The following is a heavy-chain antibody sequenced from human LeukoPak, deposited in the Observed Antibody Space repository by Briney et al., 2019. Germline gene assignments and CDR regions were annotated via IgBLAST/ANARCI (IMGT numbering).Heavy chain of an antibody. V-gene: IGHV3-48*01. CDR1: GFTFSTYS. Sequence: GGSLRLSCAASGFTFSTYSMNWVRQAPGKGLEWVSHITSSSSATYYADSVKGRFTISRDNAKNSLYLQMNSLRAEDTAVYYCAKDAGNYGSGSLDYWGQGTLVTVSS. J-gene: IGHJ4*02. D-gene: IGHD3-10*01. CDR2: ITSSSSAT. CDR3: AKDAGNYGSGSLDY.